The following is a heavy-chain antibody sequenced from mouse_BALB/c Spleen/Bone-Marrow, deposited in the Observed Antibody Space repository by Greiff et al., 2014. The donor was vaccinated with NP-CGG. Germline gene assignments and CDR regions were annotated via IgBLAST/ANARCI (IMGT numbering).Heavy chain of an antibody. Sequence: VQLQQSGAELVRPGALVKLSYKASGFDIKDYYMYWVKQRPEQGLEWIGWIDPENGNTIYDPKFQGKASITVDTSSNTAYLQLGSLTSEDTAVYYCASYYRYDRYFDVWGAGTTVTVSS. J-gene: IGHJ1*01. CDR2: IDPENGNT. V-gene: IGHV14-1*02. D-gene: IGHD2-14*01. CDR3: ASYYRYDRYFDV. CDR1: GFDIKDYY.